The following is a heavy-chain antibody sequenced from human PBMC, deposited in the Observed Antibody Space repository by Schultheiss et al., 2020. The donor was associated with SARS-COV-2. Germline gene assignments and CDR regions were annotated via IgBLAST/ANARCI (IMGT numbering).Heavy chain of an antibody. CDR3: ARAVRDFDY. V-gene: IGHV3-15*07. CDR2: IKSKTDGGTT. Sequence: GGSLRLSCAASGFTFSSYAMHWVRQAPGKGLEWVGRIKSKTDGGTTDYAAPVKGRFTISRDDSKNTLYLQMNSLRAEDTAVYYCARAVRDFDYWGQGTLVTVSS. CDR1: GFTFSSYA. J-gene: IGHJ4*02.